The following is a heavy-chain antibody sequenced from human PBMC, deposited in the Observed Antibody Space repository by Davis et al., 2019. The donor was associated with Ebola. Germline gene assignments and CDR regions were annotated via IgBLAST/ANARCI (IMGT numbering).Heavy chain of an antibody. CDR1: GFSIKTYY. D-gene: IGHD6-19*01. CDR3: ARVLYSTGWYPIFAAFDL. V-gene: IGHV4-59*08. CDR2: IFHNGAA. Sequence: SETLSLTCTVSGFSIKTYYWGWVRQPPGKRLEWIGYIFHNGAADYNPSLKSRVTLSVDTSKNQFSLKLRSVTAADTAVYYCARVLYSTGWYPIFAAFDLWGQGTMVTVSS. J-gene: IGHJ3*01.